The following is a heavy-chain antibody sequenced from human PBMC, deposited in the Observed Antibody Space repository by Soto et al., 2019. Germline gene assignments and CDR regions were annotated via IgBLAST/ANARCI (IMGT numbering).Heavy chain of an antibody. CDR2: ISSSSIYI. D-gene: IGHD3-10*01. V-gene: IGHV3-21*01. CDR3: ARGTYGSQRYYKNLFDY. J-gene: IGHJ4*02. Sequence: GGSLRLSCAASGFTFSSYIMNWVRQAPGEGLEWVSCISSSSIYIYYADSVKGRFTISRDNAKNSLYLQMNSLRAEDTAVYYCARGTYGSQRYYKNLFDYWGQGPLITF. CDR1: GFTFSSYI.